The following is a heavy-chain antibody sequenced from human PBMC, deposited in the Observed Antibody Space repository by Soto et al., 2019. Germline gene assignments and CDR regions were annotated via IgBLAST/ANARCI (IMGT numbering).Heavy chain of an antibody. CDR3: AKVTKRAAAGRYEYYKYGMDV. Sequence: GGSLRLSCAASGFTFSSYAMTWVRQAPGKGLEWVSVISGSGGSSYYAASVKGRFTISRDNSKNTLFLQMNGLRAEDTAVYYCAKVTKRAAAGRYEYYKYGMDVWGQGTTVTVSS. CDR1: GFTFSSYA. V-gene: IGHV3-23*01. CDR2: ISGSGGSS. J-gene: IGHJ6*02. D-gene: IGHD6-13*01.